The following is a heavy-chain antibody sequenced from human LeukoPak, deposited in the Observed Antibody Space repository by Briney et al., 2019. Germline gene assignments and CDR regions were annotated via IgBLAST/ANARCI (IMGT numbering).Heavy chain of an antibody. J-gene: IGHJ3*02. CDR2: IYHSGST. V-gene: IGHV4-4*02. CDR1: GGSISSSNW. Sequence: SGTLSLTCAVSGGSISSSNWWSWVRQPPGKGLEWIGEIYHSGSTNYNPSLKSRVTISVDKSKNQFSLKLSSVTAADTAVYYCARRRTDYYDSSGSDAFDIWGQGTMVTVSS. D-gene: IGHD3-22*01. CDR3: ARRRTDYYDSSGSDAFDI.